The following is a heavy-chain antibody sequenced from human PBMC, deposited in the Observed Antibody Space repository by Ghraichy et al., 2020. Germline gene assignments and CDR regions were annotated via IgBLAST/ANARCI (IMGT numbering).Heavy chain of an antibody. J-gene: IGHJ4*02. CDR1: GGSISSYY. V-gene: IGHV4-59*01. CDR3: ARERTPYYYGSGSYFDY. D-gene: IGHD3-10*01. Sequence: GSLRLSCTVSGGSISSYYWSWIRQPPGKGLEWIGYIYYSGSTNYNPSLKSRVTISVDTSKNQFSLKLSSVTAADTAGDYCARERTPYYYGSGSYFDYWGQGTLVTVSS. CDR2: IYYSGST.